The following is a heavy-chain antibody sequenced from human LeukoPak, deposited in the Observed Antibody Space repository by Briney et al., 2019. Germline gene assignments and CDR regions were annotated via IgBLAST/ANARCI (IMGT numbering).Heavy chain of an antibody. V-gene: IGHV3-73*01. CDR1: GFTFSGSA. J-gene: IGHJ6*04. CDR2: IRSKANNYAA. D-gene: IGHD3-10*01. Sequence: GGSLRLSCAASGFTFSGSAMHWVRQASGKGLEWVGRIRSKANNYAAGYAASVKGRFTISRDDSRNTAYLQMNSLETEDTAVYYCRFFFGPGSWVDVWGKGTTVTVSS. CDR3: RFFFGPGSWVDV.